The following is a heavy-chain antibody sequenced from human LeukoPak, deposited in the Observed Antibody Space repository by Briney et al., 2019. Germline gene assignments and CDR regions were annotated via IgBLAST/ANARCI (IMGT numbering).Heavy chain of an antibody. CDR1: GGTFSSYA. D-gene: IGHD3-10*01. CDR2: IIPIFGTA. V-gene: IGHV1-69*05. CDR3: ARGNSMVRGHRYFDL. J-gene: IGHJ2*01. Sequence: ASVKVSCKASGGTFSSYAISWVRQAPGQGLEWMGRIIPIFGTANYAQKFQGRVTITTDESTSTAYMELSSLRSEDTAVYYCARGNSMVRGHRYFDLWGRGTLVTVSS.